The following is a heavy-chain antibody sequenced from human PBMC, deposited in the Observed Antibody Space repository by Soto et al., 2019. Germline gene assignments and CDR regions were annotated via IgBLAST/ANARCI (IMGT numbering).Heavy chain of an antibody. J-gene: IGHJ4*02. CDR3: ARLETWIQLWSYFDY. V-gene: IGHV1-18*01. CDR2: ISAYNGNT. D-gene: IGHD5-18*01. Sequence: ASVKVSCKASGYTFTSYGISWVRQAPGQGLEWMGWISAYNGNTNYAQKLQGRVTMTTDTSTSTAYMELRSLRSDDTAVYYCARLETWIQLWSYFDYWGQGTLVTVSS. CDR1: GYTFTSYG.